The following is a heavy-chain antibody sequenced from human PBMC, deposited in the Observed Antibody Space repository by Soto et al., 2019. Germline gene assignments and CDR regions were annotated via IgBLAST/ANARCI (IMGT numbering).Heavy chain of an antibody. CDR3: ARDLYYYDSSGYWPNYGMDV. D-gene: IGHD3-22*01. J-gene: IGHJ6*02. CDR2: ISYDGSNK. CDR1: GFTFSSYA. V-gene: IGHV3-30*09. Sequence: GGAPRLSCAASGFTFSSYAIHWGRPAPGKGVEWLAVISYDGSNKYYADSVKGRFAISRDNSKNTLYLQMNSLRAEDTAVYYCARDLYYYDSSGYWPNYGMDVWGQGTTVTVSS.